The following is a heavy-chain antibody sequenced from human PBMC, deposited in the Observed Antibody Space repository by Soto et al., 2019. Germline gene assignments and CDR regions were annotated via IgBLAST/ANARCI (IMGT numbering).Heavy chain of an antibody. CDR2: INHSGST. J-gene: IGHJ2*01. D-gene: IGHD6-19*01. Sequence: QVQLQQWGAGLLKPSETLSLTCAVYGGSFSPYFWSWIRQPPGKGLEWIGEINHSGSTNYNPSLTRPATLSSKPSKNPVSLELTPVTAADTAVYYCSRLASGWQYYYFDFWGRGTPVTVSS. V-gene: IGHV4-34*01. CDR3: SRLASGWQYYYFDF. CDR1: GGSFSPYF.